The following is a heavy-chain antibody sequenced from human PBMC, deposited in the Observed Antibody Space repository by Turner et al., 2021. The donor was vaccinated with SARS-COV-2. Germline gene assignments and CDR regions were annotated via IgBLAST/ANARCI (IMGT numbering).Heavy chain of an antibody. J-gene: IGHJ4*02. V-gene: IGHV3-30*18. CDR1: GFTFSSYG. CDR2: ISYDGNNK. Sequence: QVQLVESGGGVVQPGRCLRLSCAASGFTFSSYGRPWVRQAPGKGLEWVAVISYDGNNKFYADSLKGRFTISRGNSKNTLYLQMNSLRAEDTAVYYCAKGFGDYVDYWGQGTLVTVSS. D-gene: IGHD3-16*01. CDR3: AKGFGDYVDY.